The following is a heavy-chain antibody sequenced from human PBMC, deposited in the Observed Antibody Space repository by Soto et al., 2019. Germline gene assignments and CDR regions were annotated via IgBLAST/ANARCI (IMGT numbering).Heavy chain of an antibody. D-gene: IGHD3-22*01. CDR2: IYTGGST. Sequence: EVQLVESRGGLVQPGGALRLSCAASGFTVSSKYMRWVRQAPGKGLEWVSVIYTGGSTYYADSVKGRFTISRDNSKNTLYLQMNRLRAEDTAVYYCERGVITIIDAWGQGTLVTVSS. V-gene: IGHV3-66*01. CDR3: ERGVITIIDA. J-gene: IGHJ5*02. CDR1: GFTVSSKY.